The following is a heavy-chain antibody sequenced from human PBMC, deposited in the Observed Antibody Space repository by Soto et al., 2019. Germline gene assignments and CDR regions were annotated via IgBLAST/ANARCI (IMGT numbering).Heavy chain of an antibody. J-gene: IGHJ4*02. CDR2: IIPIFGTA. CDR3: ARDLIDCTSGVCYPLFDY. Sequence: AASVKVSCKASGGTFSSYAISWVRQAPGQGLEWMGGIIPIFGTANYAQKFQGRVTITADKSTSTAYMELSSLRSEDTAVYYCARDLIDCTSGVCYPLFDYWGQGTLVTVSS. V-gene: IGHV1-69*06. D-gene: IGHD2-8*01. CDR1: GGTFSSYA.